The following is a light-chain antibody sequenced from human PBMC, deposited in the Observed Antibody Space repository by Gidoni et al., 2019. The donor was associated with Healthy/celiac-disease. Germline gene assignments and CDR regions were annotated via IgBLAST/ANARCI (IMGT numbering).Light chain of an antibody. CDR2: WAS. J-gene: IGKJ2*01. CDR1: QSVLYSSNNKNY. V-gene: IGKV4-1*01. Sequence: IVMTHSPDSLAVSLGERATINCKSSQSVLYSSNNKNYLAWYQQKPGQPPKRLIYWASTRESGVPDRLSGSGSGTDFTLTISSLQAEDVAVYYCQQYYSTPLVTFGQGTKLEIK. CDR3: QQYYSTPLVT.